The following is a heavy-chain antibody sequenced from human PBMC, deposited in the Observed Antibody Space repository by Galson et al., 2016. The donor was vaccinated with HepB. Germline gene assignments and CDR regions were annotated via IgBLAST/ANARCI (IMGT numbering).Heavy chain of an antibody. D-gene: IGHD3-10*01. J-gene: IGHJ6*04. CDR1: GFSFSSFA. CDR3: ANLGSGSFRWYFYGMEV. Sequence: SLRLSCAASGFSFSSFAMTWVRQAPGKGLEWISGISGKGDSTYYADSVKGRFTVSRDNSKNTLHLHMNSLRVDDTAVYYCANLGSGSFRWYFYGMEVWGKGTTVTVPS. V-gene: IGHV3-23*01. CDR2: ISGKGDST.